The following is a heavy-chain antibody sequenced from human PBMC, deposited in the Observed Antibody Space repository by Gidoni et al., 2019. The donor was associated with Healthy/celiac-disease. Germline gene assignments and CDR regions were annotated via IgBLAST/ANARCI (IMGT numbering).Heavy chain of an antibody. V-gene: IGHV1-3*01. CDR1: GYTFTSYA. J-gene: IGHJ6*03. CDR3: AREQTDPLKYYYYYYMDV. Sequence: QVPLVQSGAEVKKPGASVKVSCKASGYTFTSYAMHWVRQAPGQRLEWMGWINDGNHNTKYSQKYQGRVTITRDTSASTADMVVISLRSEDTAVYYCAREQTDPLKYYYYYYMDVWGKGTTVTVSS. CDR2: INDGNHNT.